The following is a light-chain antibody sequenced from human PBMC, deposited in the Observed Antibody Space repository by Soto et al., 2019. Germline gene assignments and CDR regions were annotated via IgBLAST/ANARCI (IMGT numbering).Light chain of an antibody. Sequence: EIVLTQSPGTLSLSPGERATLSCRASQSVSSSYLAWYQQKPGQAPRLLIFDASSRATGIPDRFSGSGSGTDFTLTLSRLEPEDFAVYYCQQRGKWPSTFGPGTKVEMK. CDR3: QQRGKWPST. CDR2: DAS. J-gene: IGKJ2*02. V-gene: IGKV3D-20*02. CDR1: QSVSSSY.